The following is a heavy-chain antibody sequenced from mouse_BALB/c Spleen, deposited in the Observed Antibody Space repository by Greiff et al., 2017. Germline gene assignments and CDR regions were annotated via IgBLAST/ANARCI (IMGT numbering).Heavy chain of an antibody. CDR3: ARTIYYYGSSYYFDY. CDR1: GYAFTNYL. D-gene: IGHD1-1*01. J-gene: IGHJ2*01. Sequence: VQLQQSGAELVRPGTSVKVSCKASGYAFTNYLIEWVKQRPGQGLEWIGVINPGSGGTNYNGKFKGKATLTADKSSSTAYMQLSSLTSVDSAVYFCARTIYYYGSSYYFDYWGQGTTLTVSS. V-gene: IGHV1-54*01. CDR2: INPGSGGT.